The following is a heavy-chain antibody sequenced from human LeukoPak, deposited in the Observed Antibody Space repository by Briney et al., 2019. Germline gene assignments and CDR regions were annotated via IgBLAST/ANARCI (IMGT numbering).Heavy chain of an antibody. CDR2: IYYSGST. J-gene: IGHJ5*02. Sequence: SETLSFTCTVSGGSISSSNYYWGWIRQPPGKGLEWIGSIYYSGSTYYNQSLKSRVTISVDTSKNQFSLKLSSVTAADTAVYYCARLDGYCSGGSCYSVSFVDPWGQGTLVTVSS. D-gene: IGHD2-15*01. CDR1: GGSISSSNYY. V-gene: IGHV4-39*01. CDR3: ARLDGYCSGGSCYSVSFVDP.